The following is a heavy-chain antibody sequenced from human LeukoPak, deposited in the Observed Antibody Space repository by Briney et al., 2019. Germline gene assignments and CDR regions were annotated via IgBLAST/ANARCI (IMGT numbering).Heavy chain of an antibody. CDR3: ARERSSSWSISFDY. J-gene: IGHJ4*02. CDR1: GGSISSYY. Sequence: SETLSLTCTVSGGSISSYYWSWIRQPPGKGLEWIGYIYTSGSTNYNPSLKSRVTMSVDTSKNQFSLKLSSVTAADTAVYYCARERSSSWSISFDYWGQGTLVTVSS. V-gene: IGHV4-4*09. CDR2: IYTSGST. D-gene: IGHD6-13*01.